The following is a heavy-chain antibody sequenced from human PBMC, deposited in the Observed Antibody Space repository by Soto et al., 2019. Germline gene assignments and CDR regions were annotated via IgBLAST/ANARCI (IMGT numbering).Heavy chain of an antibody. CDR1: GGSFSGYY. CDR3: ARGGDFGSGYNYYYGMDV. J-gene: IGHJ6*02. D-gene: IGHD3-3*01. CDR2: INHSGST. V-gene: IGHV4-34*01. Sequence: SETLSLTCAVYGGSFSGYYWSWIRQPPGKGLEWIGEINHSGSTNYNPSLKSRVTISVDTSKNQFSLKLSSVTAADTAVYYCARGGDFGSGYNYYYGMDVWGQGTTVTVSS.